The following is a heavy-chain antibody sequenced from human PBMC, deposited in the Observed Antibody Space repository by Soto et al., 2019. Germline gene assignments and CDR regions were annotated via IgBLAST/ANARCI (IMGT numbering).Heavy chain of an antibody. V-gene: IGHV3-7*03. D-gene: IGHD6-19*01. Sequence: EVLLVESGGGLVQPGGALRLSCAASGFTSNTYWINWVRQAPGKGLEWVANIKREGGEKNYVDSVEGRFTISKDDAKNSVYLQMNSLRAEDTALYYCVASDGWIFDSWGQGILVTVSS. CDR1: GFTSNTYW. CDR3: VASDGWIFDS. CDR2: IKREGGEK. J-gene: IGHJ4*02.